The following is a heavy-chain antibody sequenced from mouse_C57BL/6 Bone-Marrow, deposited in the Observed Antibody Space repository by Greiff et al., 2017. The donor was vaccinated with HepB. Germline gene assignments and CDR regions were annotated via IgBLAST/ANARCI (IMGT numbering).Heavy chain of an antibody. J-gene: IGHJ2*01. CDR2: IYPGDGDT. CDR1: GYAFSSYW. CDR3: ARSEVTTEYYFDY. D-gene: IGHD2-2*01. V-gene: IGHV1-80*01. Sequence: VQRVESGAELVKPGASVKISCKASGYAFSSYWMNWVKQRPGKGLEWIGQIYPGDGDTNYNGKFKGKATLTADKSSSTAYMQLSSLTSEDSAVYFCARSEVTTEYYFDYWGQGTTLTVSS.